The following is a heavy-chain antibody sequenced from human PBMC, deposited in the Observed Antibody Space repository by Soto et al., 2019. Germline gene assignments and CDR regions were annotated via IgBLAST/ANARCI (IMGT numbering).Heavy chain of an antibody. CDR1: GFTFSNYA. J-gene: IGHJ4*02. CDR2: ISGSGGTT. D-gene: IGHD2-2*01. Sequence: PGGSLSLSCAASGFTFSNYAMSWARQAPGKGLEWVSAISGSGGTTHYADSVKGRFTISRDNSKNTLYLQMNSLRVEDTAVYYCAKDRSSTSCYAFDYWGQGSLVTVSS. CDR3: AKDRSSTSCYAFDY. V-gene: IGHV3-23*01.